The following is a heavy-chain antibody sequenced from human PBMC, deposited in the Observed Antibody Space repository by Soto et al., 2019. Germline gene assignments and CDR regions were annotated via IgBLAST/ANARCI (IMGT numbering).Heavy chain of an antibody. CDR1: GGSISSGGYS. CDR2: IYHSGST. D-gene: IGHD3-10*01. J-gene: IGHJ4*02. CDR3: ARVGSDDPPFFYFDY. Sequence: SETLSLTCAVSGGSISSGGYSWSWIRQPPGKGLEWIGYIYHSGSTYYNPSLKSRVTISVDRSKNQFSLKLGSVTAADTAVYYCARVGSDDPPFFYFDYWGQGTLVTVSS. V-gene: IGHV4-30-2*01.